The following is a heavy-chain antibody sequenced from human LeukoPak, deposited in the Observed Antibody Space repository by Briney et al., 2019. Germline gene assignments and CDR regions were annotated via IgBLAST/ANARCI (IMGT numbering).Heavy chain of an antibody. Sequence: ASVKVSCKASGYTFTGYYMHWVRQAPGQGLEWMGWINPNSGGTNYAQKFQGRVTMTRDTSISTAYMELSRLRSDDTAVYYCARGPLDFGSGSHLYRHFDYWGQGTLVTVSS. CDR1: GYTFTGYY. J-gene: IGHJ4*02. D-gene: IGHD3-10*01. V-gene: IGHV1-2*02. CDR3: ARGPLDFGSGSHLYRHFDY. CDR2: INPNSGGT.